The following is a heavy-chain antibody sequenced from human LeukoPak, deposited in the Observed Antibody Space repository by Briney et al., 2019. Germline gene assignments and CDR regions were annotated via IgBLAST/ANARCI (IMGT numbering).Heavy chain of an antibody. CDR3: ASEGIVATIGVDY. CDR2: INPKSGGT. Sequence: ASVNVSFKASGYTFTGYYMHWVRQAPGQGVEWMGWINPKSGGTNYAQKFQGTVTMTRHTSISTAYMELSRLRSDDTAVYYCASEGIVATIGVDYWGQGTLVTVSS. V-gene: IGHV1-2*02. CDR1: GYTFTGYY. D-gene: IGHD5-12*01. J-gene: IGHJ4*02.